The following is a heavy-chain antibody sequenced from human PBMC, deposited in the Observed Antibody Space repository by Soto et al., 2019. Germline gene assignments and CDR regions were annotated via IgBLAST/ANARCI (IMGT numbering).Heavy chain of an antibody. Sequence: GGSLRLSCAASGFTFSSYAMHWVRQAPGKGLEYVSAISSNGGSTYYANSVKGRFTISRDNSKNTLYLQMGSLRAEDMAVYYCARVWKWPAYFDYWGQGTLVTVSS. D-gene: IGHD5-12*01. J-gene: IGHJ4*02. CDR1: GFTFSSYA. V-gene: IGHV3-64*01. CDR2: ISSNGGST. CDR3: ARVWKWPAYFDY.